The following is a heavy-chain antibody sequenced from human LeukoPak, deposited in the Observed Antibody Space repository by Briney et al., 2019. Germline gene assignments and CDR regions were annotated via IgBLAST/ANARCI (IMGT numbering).Heavy chain of an antibody. J-gene: IGHJ5*02. D-gene: IGHD1-26*01. CDR1: GFTFSNYW. V-gene: IGHV3-7*05. CDR2: IKQEGSEK. CDR3: AREGSYRDWFDP. Sequence: GGSLRLSCAASGFTFSNYWMSWVRQAPGKGLEWVANIKQEGSEKYYVDSVKGRFTISRGNAKNLLYLQMNSLRAEDTAVYYCAREGSYRDWFDPWGQGTLVTLFS.